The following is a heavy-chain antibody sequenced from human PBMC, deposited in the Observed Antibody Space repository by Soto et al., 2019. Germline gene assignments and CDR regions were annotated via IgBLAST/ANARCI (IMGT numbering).Heavy chain of an antibody. Sequence: SGPTLVNPRETRTLTCTVSVFSLSNARMGVSWIRQPPGKALEWLAHIFSNDEKSYSTSLKSRLTISKDTSKSQVVLTMTNMEPVDTATYYCARSSVGRSGSYFDYWGQGTQVTSPQ. CDR1: VFSLSNARMG. J-gene: IGHJ4*02. D-gene: IGHD2-15*01. V-gene: IGHV2-26*01. CDR2: IFSNDEK. CDR3: ARSSVGRSGSYFDY.